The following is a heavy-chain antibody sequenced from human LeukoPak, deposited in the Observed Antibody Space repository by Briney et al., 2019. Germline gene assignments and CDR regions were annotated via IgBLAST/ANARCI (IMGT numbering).Heavy chain of an antibody. V-gene: IGHV4-59*01. CDR3: ARGESSGWYEVDY. CDR2: IYYSGST. CDR1: GVSISSYY. J-gene: IGHJ4*02. Sequence: ASETLSLTCTVSGVSISSYYWSWIRQPPGKGLEWIGYIYYSGSTNYNPSLKSRVTISVDTSKNQFSLKLSSVTAADTAVYYCARGESSGWYEVDYWGQRTLVTVSS. D-gene: IGHD6-19*01.